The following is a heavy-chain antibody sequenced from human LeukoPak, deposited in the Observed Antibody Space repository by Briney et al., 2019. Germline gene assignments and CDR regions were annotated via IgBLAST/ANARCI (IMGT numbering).Heavy chain of an antibody. V-gene: IGHV3-33*01. CDR1: GFTFSSYG. Sequence: GGSLRLSCAASGFTFSSYGMHWVRQAPGKGLEWVAVIWYDGSNKYYADSVKGRSTISRDNSKNTLYLQMNSLRAEDTAVYYCARDPLGYCSSTSCHDAFDIWGQGTMVTVSS. CDR3: ARDPLGYCSSTSCHDAFDI. CDR2: IWYDGSNK. J-gene: IGHJ3*02. D-gene: IGHD2-2*01.